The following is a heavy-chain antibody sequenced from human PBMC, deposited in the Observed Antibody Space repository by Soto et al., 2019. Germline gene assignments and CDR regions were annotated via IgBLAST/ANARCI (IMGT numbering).Heavy chain of an antibody. D-gene: IGHD3-10*01. CDR2: ISGSGDST. CDR1: GFTFSSYA. CDR3: AKGAGANHDAFDI. Sequence: EVQLLESGGGLVQPGGSLRLSCAASGFTFSSYAMNWVRQAPGKGLEWVSTISGSGDSTYYADSVKGRFTIPRDNSKNPQYQQMNSLRAEDTAIYYCAKGAGANHDAFDIWGQGTMVTVSS. V-gene: IGHV3-23*01. J-gene: IGHJ3*02.